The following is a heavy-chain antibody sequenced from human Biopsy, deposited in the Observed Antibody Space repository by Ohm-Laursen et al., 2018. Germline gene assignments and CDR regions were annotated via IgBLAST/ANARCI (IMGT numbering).Heavy chain of an antibody. J-gene: IGHJ4*02. V-gene: IGHV4-34*01. Sequence: SETLSLTCAVYGGSFSGSYWTWIRQPPGKGLEWLGGMSHRGSTNHNPSLKSRVTISMDTSKNQFSLKLTSVTAADTAVYYCARWEVGYSANDLRFDYWGQGTLVTVSS. D-gene: IGHD5-12*01. CDR3: ARWEVGYSANDLRFDY. CDR1: GGSFSGSY. CDR2: MSHRGST.